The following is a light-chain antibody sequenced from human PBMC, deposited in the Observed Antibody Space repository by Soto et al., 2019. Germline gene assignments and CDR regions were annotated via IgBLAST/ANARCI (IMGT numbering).Light chain of an antibody. CDR2: GAS. CDR1: QSIGSH. V-gene: IGKV1-39*01. CDR3: QQSYNSPRT. Sequence: DVQMTQSPSSLSASVGGRVTITCRASQSIGSHLDWYQQKPGTAPKLLIYGASNLPSGVPSRISGSGSGTEFTLTINILQPEDFATYYCQQSYNSPRTFGQGTKVDIK. J-gene: IGKJ1*01.